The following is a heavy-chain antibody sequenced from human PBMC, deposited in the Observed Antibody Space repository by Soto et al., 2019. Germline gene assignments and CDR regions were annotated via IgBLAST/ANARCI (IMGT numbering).Heavy chain of an antibody. J-gene: IGHJ4*02. D-gene: IGHD3-9*01. V-gene: IGHV4-59*08. CDR3: ARHVSDLTGYLHFDY. CDR1: GVSLSSYY. CDR2: INYGGSA. Sequence: ASETPSLPCTVSGVSLSSYYWSWIPQPPGKGLEWIGYINYGGSANYNPSLKSRVSMSVDTSKNQFSLKLTSVTAADTAVYYCARHVSDLTGYLHFDYWGQGTLVTVSS.